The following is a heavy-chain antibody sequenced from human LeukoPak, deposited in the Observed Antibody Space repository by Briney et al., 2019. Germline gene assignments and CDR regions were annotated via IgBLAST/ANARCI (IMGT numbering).Heavy chain of an antibody. CDR1: GGSFSGYY. J-gene: IGHJ4*02. V-gene: IGHV4-34*01. D-gene: IGHD6-13*01. CDR3: ARGPDIAAAGFDY. Sequence: PSETLSLTCAVYGGSFSGYYWSWIRQPPGKGLEWIGEINHSGSTNYNPSLKSRVTISVDTSKNQFSLKLSSVTAADTAVYYCARGPDIAAAGFDYWGQGTLVTVSS. CDR2: INHSGST.